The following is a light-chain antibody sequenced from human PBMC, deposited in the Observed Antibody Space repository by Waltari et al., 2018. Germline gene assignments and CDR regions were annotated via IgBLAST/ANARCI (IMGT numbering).Light chain of an antibody. CDR3: QQYNNWPPLT. J-gene: IGKJ4*01. CDR2: GES. CDR1: QSVSSN. V-gene: IGKV3-15*01. Sequence: EIVMTQSPATLSVSPGERATLSCRASQSVSSNLAWYQQKPGQAPRLLINGESTRATGIPARFSGSGYGTEFTLTISSLQSEDFAVYYCQQYNNWPPLTFGGGTKVEIK.